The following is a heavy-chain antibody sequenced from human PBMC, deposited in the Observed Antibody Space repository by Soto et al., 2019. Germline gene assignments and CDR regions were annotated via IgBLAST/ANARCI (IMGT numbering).Heavy chain of an antibody. CDR1: GGSISSGGYS. Sequence: SETLSLTCAVSGGSISSGGYSWSWIRQPPGKGLEWIGYIYHSGSTYYNPSLKSRVTISVDRSKNQFSLKLSSVTAADTAVYYCARGHSRSSPWFDPWGQGTLVTVSS. J-gene: IGHJ5*02. D-gene: IGHD6-6*01. V-gene: IGHV4-30-2*01. CDR2: IYHSGST. CDR3: ARGHSRSSPWFDP.